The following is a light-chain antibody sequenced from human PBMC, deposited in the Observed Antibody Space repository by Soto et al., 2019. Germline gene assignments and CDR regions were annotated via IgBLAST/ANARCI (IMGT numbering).Light chain of an antibody. CDR3: QQYNRYAVT. J-gene: IGKJ1*01. CDR2: DAS. V-gene: IGKV1-5*01. CDR1: QSASTF. Sequence: IQMTQSPSTLSASVGDRVTITSLASQSASTFLAWYQQKPGQAPKLLIYDASTLQSGVPSRFSASGSGTEFALTISGLQPDDFAVYYCQQYNRYAVTFGQGTKVDIK.